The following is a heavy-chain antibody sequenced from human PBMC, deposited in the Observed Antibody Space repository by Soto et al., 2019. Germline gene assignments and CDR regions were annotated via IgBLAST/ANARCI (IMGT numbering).Heavy chain of an antibody. CDR2: ISGSGDST. Sequence: EVQLLESGGGLVQPGGSLRLSCAASGFTCSSYALSWVRQAPGKGMEWVTVISGSGDSTYYAESVRGQFTISRDNSKNSLYLQMNSLRAEDTAVYYCAKGRDGAAACPTKFYGMGVWGQGTTVTVCS. CDR1: GFTCSSYA. J-gene: IGHJ6*02. D-gene: IGHD6-13*01. CDR3: AKGRDGAAACPTKFYGMGV. V-gene: IGHV3-23*01.